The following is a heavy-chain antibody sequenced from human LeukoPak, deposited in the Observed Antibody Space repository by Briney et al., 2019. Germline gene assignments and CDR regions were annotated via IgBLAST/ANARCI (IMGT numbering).Heavy chain of an antibody. D-gene: IGHD2-15*01. CDR3: AREGGRNGFDI. CDR2: IHYSGST. Sequence: SQTLSLTCTVSGGSISSGGYYWRWIPQHPGKGLEWTVYIHYSGSTYYNPSLKSRVTISIYTSKNQFSLKLRSVTAADKAVYHCAREGGRNGFDIWGQGTMVTVSS. CDR1: GGSISSGGYY. V-gene: IGHV4-31*03. J-gene: IGHJ3*02.